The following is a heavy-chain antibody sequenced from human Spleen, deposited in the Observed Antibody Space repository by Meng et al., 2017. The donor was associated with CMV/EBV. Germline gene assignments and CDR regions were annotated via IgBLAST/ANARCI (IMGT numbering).Heavy chain of an antibody. CDR1: GFTFSRYP. D-gene: IGHD2-15*01. J-gene: IGHJ4*02. V-gene: IGHV3-23*01. CDR3: ARDSQVAKNDY. CDR2: MSGSASST. Sequence: GESLKISCAASGFTFSRYPMSWIRQAPGKGLEWVSSMSGSASSTYYGDSVKGRFAMSRDNSKNTLYLQMNSLRAEDTAVYYCARDSQVAKNDYWGQGTLVTV.